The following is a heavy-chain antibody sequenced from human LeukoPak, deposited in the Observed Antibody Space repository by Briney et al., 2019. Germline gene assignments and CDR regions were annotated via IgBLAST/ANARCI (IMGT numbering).Heavy chain of an antibody. J-gene: IGHJ4*02. Sequence: SVKVSCKASGGTFSSYAISWVRQAPGQGLEWMGRIIPIFGIANYAQKFQGRVTVTADKSTSTAYMELSSLRSEDTAVYYCARDRGDGYIWGRYFDYWGQGTLVTVSS. CDR2: IIPIFGIA. V-gene: IGHV1-69*04. CDR1: GGTFSSYA. D-gene: IGHD5-24*01. CDR3: ARDRGDGYIWGRYFDY.